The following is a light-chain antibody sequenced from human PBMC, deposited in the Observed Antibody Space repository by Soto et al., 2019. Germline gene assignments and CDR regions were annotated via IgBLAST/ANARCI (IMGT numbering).Light chain of an antibody. CDR2: GNN. CDR1: SSNIGSNT. V-gene: IGLV1-44*01. J-gene: IGLJ2*01. CDR3: ATSDDSLTGHVV. Sequence: QSVLTQPPSASGTPGQRVTISCSGSSSNIGSNTGNWYQQLPGTAPKLLIYGNNQRPSGVPDRFSGSKSGTAASLAISGLQSEDEADYYCATSDDSLTGHVVFGGGTKLTVL.